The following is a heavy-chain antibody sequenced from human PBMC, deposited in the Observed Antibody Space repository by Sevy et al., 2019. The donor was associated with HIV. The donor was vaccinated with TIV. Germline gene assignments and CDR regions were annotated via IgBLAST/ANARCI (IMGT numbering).Heavy chain of an antibody. V-gene: IGHV4-38-2*02. CDR2: IYHSGST. Sequence: SETLSLTCTVSGYSISSGYYWGWIRQPPGKGLEWIGSIYHSGSTYYNPSLKSRVTISVDTSKNQFSLKLSSVTAADTAVYYCARAMYSSGWYERPWGQGTLVTVSS. D-gene: IGHD6-19*01. CDR3: ARAMYSSGWYERP. CDR1: GYSISSGYY. J-gene: IGHJ4*02.